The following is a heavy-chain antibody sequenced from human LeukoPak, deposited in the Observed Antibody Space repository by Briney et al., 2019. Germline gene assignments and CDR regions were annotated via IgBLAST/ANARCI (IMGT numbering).Heavy chain of an antibody. J-gene: IGHJ4*02. D-gene: IGHD6-19*01. Sequence: ASVKVSCKASGYTFTSYGISWVRQAPGQGLEWMGWISAYNGNTDYAQKLQGRVTMTTDTSTSTAYMELRSLRSDDTAAYYCAREASYVVAVAGPDYWGQGTLVTVSS. CDR2: ISAYNGNT. CDR3: AREASYVVAVAGPDY. V-gene: IGHV1-18*01. CDR1: GYTFTSYG.